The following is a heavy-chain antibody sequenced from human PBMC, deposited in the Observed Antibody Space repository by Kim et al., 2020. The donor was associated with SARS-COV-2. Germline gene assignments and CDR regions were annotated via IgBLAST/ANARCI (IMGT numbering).Heavy chain of an antibody. J-gene: IGHJ4*02. CDR1: GFTFSSYA. V-gene: IGHV3-23*01. Sequence: GGSLRLSCAASGFTFSSYAMSWVRQAPGKGLEWVSGIRGSGGSTYYADSVKGRFTISRDNSKNTLYLQMNSLRVEDTAVYYCAKTKDASGYYYAYWGQGTLVTVSS. CDR2: IRGSGGST. D-gene: IGHD3-22*01. CDR3: AKTKDASGYYYAY.